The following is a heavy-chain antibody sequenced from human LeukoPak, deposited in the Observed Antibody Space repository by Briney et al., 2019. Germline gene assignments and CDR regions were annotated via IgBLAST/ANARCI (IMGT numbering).Heavy chain of an antibody. CDR1: GLTFRNFW. CDR2: INEDGSEE. D-gene: IGHD2-21*01. V-gene: IGHV3-7*01. Sequence: GGSLRLSCAVSGLTFRNFWMSWVRQAPGEGLQWVANINEDGSEENYVDSVWGRFTVSRDNAKTSLYLQMNSLRAEDTAVYYCARFAPYDPWGQGTLIIVSS. CDR3: ARFAPYDP. J-gene: IGHJ5*02.